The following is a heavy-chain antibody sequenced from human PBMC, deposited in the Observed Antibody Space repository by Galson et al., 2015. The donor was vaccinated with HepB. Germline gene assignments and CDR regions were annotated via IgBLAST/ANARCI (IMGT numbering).Heavy chain of an antibody. J-gene: IGHJ6*02. CDR2: IYPGDSDT. D-gene: IGHD4/OR15-4a*01. CDR1: GYSFTSYW. V-gene: IGHV5-51*01. CDR3: ARQSAPPPPLYYYYGMDV. Sequence: QSGAEVTKPGESLKISCKGSGYSFTSYWIGWVRQMPGKGLEWMGIIYPGDSDTRYSPSFQGQVTISADKSISTAYLQWSSLKASDTAMYYCARQSAPPPPLYYYYGMDVWGQGTTVTVSS.